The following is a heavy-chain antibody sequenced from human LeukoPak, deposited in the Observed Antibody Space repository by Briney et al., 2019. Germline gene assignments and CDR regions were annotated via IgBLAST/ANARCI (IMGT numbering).Heavy chain of an antibody. Sequence: PSQTLSLTCTVSGGSLSSGGYYWSWIRQHPGKGLEWIGYIYYSGSTYYNPSLKSRVTISVDTSKNQFSLKLSSVIAADTAVYYCARDLYDSSGSLARFDIWGQGTMVTVSS. J-gene: IGHJ3*02. CDR3: ARDLYDSSGSLARFDI. CDR2: IYYSGST. V-gene: IGHV4-31*03. CDR1: GGSLSSGGYY. D-gene: IGHD3-22*01.